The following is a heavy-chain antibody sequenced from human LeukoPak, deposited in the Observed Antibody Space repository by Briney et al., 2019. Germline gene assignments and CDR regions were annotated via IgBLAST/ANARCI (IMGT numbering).Heavy chain of an antibody. D-gene: IGHD2-2*01. Sequence: SETLSLTCTVSGGSISSYYWSWIRQPAGKGLEWIGRIYTSGSTNYNPSLKSRVTMSVDTSKNQFSLKLSSVTAADTAVYYCARDDIVVVPAALPYYYYYYMDVWGKGTTVTVSS. CDR2: IYTSGST. V-gene: IGHV4-4*07. CDR3: ARDDIVVVPAALPYYYYYYMDV. CDR1: GGSISSYY. J-gene: IGHJ6*03.